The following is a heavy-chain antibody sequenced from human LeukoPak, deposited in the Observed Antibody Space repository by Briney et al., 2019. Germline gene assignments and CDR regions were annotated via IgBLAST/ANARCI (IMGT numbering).Heavy chain of an antibody. CDR1: GFTFSSYS. V-gene: IGHV3-21*06. CDR2: ISSSSSYI. J-gene: IGHJ4*02. D-gene: IGHD5-18*01. CDR3: VRLRYTYGKNFDC. Sequence: GSLRLSCAASGFTFSSYSMNWVRQAPGKGLEWVSSISSSSSYIYYADSVKGRFTISRDNAKNSLYLQMDSLRAEDTAVYYCVRLRYTYGKNFDCWGQGTLVTVSS.